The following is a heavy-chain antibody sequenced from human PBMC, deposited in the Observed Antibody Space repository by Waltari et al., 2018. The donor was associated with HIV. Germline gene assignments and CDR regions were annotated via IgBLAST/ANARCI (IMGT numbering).Heavy chain of an antibody. CDR2: IWFDSSNK. CDR1: GFALSTFG. J-gene: IGHJ4*02. Sequence: QVQLVESGGGVVQPGRSLRLSCAAPGFALSTFGMHWVRQAPGKGLEWVGVIWFDSSNKYYGDSVKGRFTISRDNSKKTVYLQMNSLRGEDTAVYYCARLTREGYNGGFDYWGQGTLVTVSS. D-gene: IGHD1-1*01. CDR3: ARLTREGYNGGFDY. V-gene: IGHV3-33*01.